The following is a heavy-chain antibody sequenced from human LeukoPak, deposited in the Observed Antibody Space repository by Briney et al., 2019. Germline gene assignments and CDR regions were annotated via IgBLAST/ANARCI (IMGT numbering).Heavy chain of an antibody. Sequence: ASVKVSCKASGYTFTSYDINWVRQATGQGLEWMGWINPDSGYTNYAQKLQGRVTMTTDTSTSTAYMELRSLGSDDTAVYYCARVGGRIAAAGISPGGDYWGQGTLVTVSS. V-gene: IGHV1-18*01. D-gene: IGHD6-13*01. CDR2: INPDSGYT. CDR1: GYTFTSYD. CDR3: ARVGGRIAAAGISPGGDY. J-gene: IGHJ4*02.